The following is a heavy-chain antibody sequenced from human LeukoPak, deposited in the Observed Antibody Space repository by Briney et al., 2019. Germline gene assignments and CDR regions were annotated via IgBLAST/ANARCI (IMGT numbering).Heavy chain of an antibody. D-gene: IGHD3-9*01. CDR1: GGTFSSYA. CDR3: AREDILTGYYQDY. J-gene: IGHJ4*02. Sequence: ASVKVSCKASGGTFSSYAISWVRQAPGQGLEWMGGIIRIFGTANYAQKFQGRVTITADESTSTAYMELSSLRSEDTAVYYCAREDILTGYYQDYWGQGTLVTVSS. V-gene: IGHV1-69*13. CDR2: IIRIFGTA.